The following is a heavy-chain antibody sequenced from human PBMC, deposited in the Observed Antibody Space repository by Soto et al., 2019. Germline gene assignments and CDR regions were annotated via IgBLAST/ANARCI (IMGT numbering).Heavy chain of an antibody. J-gene: IGHJ4*02. V-gene: IGHV1-69*12. Sequence: QVQLVQSGAEVKKPGSSVKVSCKASGGTFSSYAISWVRQAPGEGLEWMGGIIPIFGTANYAQKFQGRVTITADEATSTAYMELSSLRSEHTAGYYGARISSNWYKDYFEYWGQGTLVTVSS. D-gene: IGHD6-13*01. CDR3: ARISSNWYKDYFEY. CDR1: GGTFSSYA. CDR2: IIPIFGTA.